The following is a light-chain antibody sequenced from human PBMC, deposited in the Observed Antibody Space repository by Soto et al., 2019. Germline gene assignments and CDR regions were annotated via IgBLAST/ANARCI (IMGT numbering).Light chain of an antibody. Sequence: ENVFNQSPATLSLSHGERATLSCRASQSVSSYLAWYQQKPVQAPRLLIYAASTRATGSPDRFSGSGSGTAVTPSISRLVPEDFAVYYCQLYGTSLRPFGQGTKVDIK. V-gene: IGKV3-20*01. CDR2: AAS. CDR3: QLYGTSLRP. CDR1: QSVSSY. J-gene: IGKJ1*01.